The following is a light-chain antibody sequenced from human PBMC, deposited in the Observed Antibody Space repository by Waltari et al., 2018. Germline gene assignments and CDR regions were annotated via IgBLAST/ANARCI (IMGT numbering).Light chain of an antibody. J-gene: IGKJ4*01. V-gene: IGKV3-20*01. CDR2: STY. Sequence: EIVLTQSPGTLSLSPGDRATLSWRASQTVSTIALIWYQQKPGQAPRFLIYSTYNRATGIPDRFSGSGSGTDFTLTINRLAPEDFAMYYCQQYDGIVVTFGGGTKVEI. CDR3: QQYDGIVVT. CDR1: QTVSTIA.